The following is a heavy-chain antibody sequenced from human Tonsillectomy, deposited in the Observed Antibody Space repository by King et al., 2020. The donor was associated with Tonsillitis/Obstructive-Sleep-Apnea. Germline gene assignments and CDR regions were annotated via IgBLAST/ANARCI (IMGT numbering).Heavy chain of an antibody. CDR1: GYTFTGYY. J-gene: IGHJ4*02. V-gene: IGHV1-2*06. CDR3: ARTRIGAPGDYLDY. Sequence: QLVQSGAEVKKPGASVKVSCKASGYTFTGYYLHWVRQAPGQGLEWMGRINPNSGGTNYAQKFQGRVTMTRDTSISTAYMELSSLRSDDTAVYYCARTRIGAPGDYLDYWGQGTLVTVSS. D-gene: IGHD6-13*01. CDR2: INPNSGGT.